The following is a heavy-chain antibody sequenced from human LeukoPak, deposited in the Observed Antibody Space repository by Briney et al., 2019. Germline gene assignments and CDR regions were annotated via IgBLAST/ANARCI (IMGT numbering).Heavy chain of an antibody. Sequence: SETLSLTCTVSGDSISTYYWSWIRQPPGKGLEWIGYIYYSGSTNYNPSLKSRVTISVDTSKHQFSLNLSSVTAADTAVYYCARVYGAGYDFRGAFDIWGQGTVVTVSS. CDR1: GDSISTYY. J-gene: IGHJ3*02. D-gene: IGHD5-12*01. V-gene: IGHV4-59*01. CDR2: IYYSGST. CDR3: ARVYGAGYDFRGAFDI.